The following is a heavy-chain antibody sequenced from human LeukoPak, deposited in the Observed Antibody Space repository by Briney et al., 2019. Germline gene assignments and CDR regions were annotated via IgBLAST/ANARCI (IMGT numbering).Heavy chain of an antibody. CDR2: ISGSGGST. Sequence: GSLRLSCAASGFTFSSYAMSWVRQAPGKGLEWVSAISGSGGSTYYADSVKGRFTISRDNSKNTLYLQMNSLRAEDTAVYYCAKDPWIQLWSISAAFNIWGQGTMVTVSS. V-gene: IGHV3-23*01. D-gene: IGHD5-18*01. CDR3: AKDPWIQLWSISAAFNI. CDR1: GFTFSSYA. J-gene: IGHJ3*02.